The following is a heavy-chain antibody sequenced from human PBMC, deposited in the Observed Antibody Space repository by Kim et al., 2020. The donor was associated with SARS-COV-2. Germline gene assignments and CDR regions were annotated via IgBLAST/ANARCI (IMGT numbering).Heavy chain of an antibody. J-gene: IGHJ4*02. Sequence: ASVKVSCKASGYTFTSYAMHWVRQAPGQRLEWMGWINAGNGNTKYSQKFEGRVTITRDTSASTAYMELSSLRSEDTAVYYCARPLGYCSSTSCPPPDYWGQGTLVTVSS. D-gene: IGHD2-2*01. CDR2: INAGNGNT. CDR3: ARPLGYCSSTSCPPPDY. V-gene: IGHV1-3*01. CDR1: GYTFTSYA.